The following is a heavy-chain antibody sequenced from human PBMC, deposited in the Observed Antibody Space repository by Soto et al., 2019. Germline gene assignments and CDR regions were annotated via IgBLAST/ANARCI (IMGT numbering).Heavy chain of an antibody. J-gene: IGHJ6*02. D-gene: IGHD4-17*01. V-gene: IGHV3-30*18. CDR1: GFTFSSYG. Sequence: GGSLRLSCAASGFTFSSYGMHWVRQAPGKGLEWVAVISYDGSNKYYADSVKGRFTISRDNSKNTLYLQMNSLRAEDTAVYYCAKEVIPLRYYYYGMDVWGQGTTVTVSS. CDR3: AKEVIPLRYYYYGMDV. CDR2: ISYDGSNK.